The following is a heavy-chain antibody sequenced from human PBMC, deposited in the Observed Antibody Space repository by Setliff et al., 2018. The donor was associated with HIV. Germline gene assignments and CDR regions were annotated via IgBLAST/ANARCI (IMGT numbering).Heavy chain of an antibody. CDR2: IYTSGST. V-gene: IGHV4-61*09. D-gene: IGHD3-16*01. Sequence: SETLSLTCTVSGGSISSGSYYWSWIRQPAGKGLEWIGHIYTSGSTNYNPSLKSRVTISVDTSKNQFSLKLSSVTAADTAMYYCTRVGTYGVGGWFDPWGQGSLVTVS. CDR3: TRVGTYGVGGWFDP. J-gene: IGHJ5*02. CDR1: GGSISSGSYY.